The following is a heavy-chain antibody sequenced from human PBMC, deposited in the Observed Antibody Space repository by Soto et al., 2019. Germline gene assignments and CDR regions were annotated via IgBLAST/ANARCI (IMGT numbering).Heavy chain of an antibody. CDR2: ITDSGGST. J-gene: IGHJ4*02. Sequence: GGSLRLSCAASGFTFSSVAMAWVRQAPGKGLEWVSSITDSGGSTDYADSVKGRFTISRDNSRNTLYLQMNSLRADDTAAYYCAKLYWNPRYFDYWGQGTRVTVSS. V-gene: IGHV3-23*01. CDR3: AKLYWNPRYFDY. CDR1: GFTFSSVA. D-gene: IGHD1-1*01.